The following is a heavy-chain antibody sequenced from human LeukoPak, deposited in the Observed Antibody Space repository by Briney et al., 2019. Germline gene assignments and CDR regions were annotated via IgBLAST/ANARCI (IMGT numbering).Heavy chain of an antibody. V-gene: IGHV3-21*01. J-gene: IGHJ4*02. CDR1: GFTFSSYS. CDR2: ISSSSSYI. Sequence: PGGSLRLSCAAFGFTFSSYSMNWVRQAPGKGLEWVSSISSSSSYIYYADSVKGRFTISRDNAKNSLYLQMNSLRAEDTAVYYCASLDSSGYYYSDYWGQGTLVTVSS. D-gene: IGHD3-22*01. CDR3: ASLDSSGYYYSDY.